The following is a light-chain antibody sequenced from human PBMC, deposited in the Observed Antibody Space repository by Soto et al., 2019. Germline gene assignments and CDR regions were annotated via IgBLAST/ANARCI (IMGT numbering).Light chain of an antibody. CDR1: SSDIGNCNY. J-gene: IGLJ2*01. V-gene: IGLV2-14*03. CDR3: SSCTTISTI. Sequence: QSALTQPASVSGSPGQSITLSCTGTSSDIGNCNYVSWYQHHPGRAPQLLIYDVSYRPSGISNRFSGSKSGNTASLTISGLQAEDEADYYCSSCTTISTIFGGGTKLTVL. CDR2: DVS.